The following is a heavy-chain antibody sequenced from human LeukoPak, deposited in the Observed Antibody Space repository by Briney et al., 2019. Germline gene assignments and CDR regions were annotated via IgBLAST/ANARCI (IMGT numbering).Heavy chain of an antibody. Sequence: GGSLRLSCAASGFTFDDYGMSWVRQALGKGLEWVSGINWNGGSTGYADSVKGRFTISRDNAKNSLYLQMNSLRAEDTALYYCAGRTGYSSSWYAFDIWGQGTMVTVSS. CDR1: GFTFDDYG. CDR3: AGRTGYSSSWYAFDI. D-gene: IGHD6-13*01. CDR2: INWNGGST. J-gene: IGHJ3*02. V-gene: IGHV3-20*04.